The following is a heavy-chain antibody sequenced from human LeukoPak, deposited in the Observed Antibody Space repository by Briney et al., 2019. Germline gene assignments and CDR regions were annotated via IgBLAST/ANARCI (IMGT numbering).Heavy chain of an antibody. Sequence: TLSLTCTVSGGSISSGSYYWSWIRQPAGKGLEWIGRIYTSGSTNYNPSLKSRVTITVDTSKNQFSLKLSSVTAADTAVYYCAREFEYYFDYWGQGTLVTVSS. V-gene: IGHV4-61*02. D-gene: IGHD3-10*01. CDR1: GGSISSGSYY. CDR2: IYTSGST. J-gene: IGHJ4*02. CDR3: AREFEYYFDY.